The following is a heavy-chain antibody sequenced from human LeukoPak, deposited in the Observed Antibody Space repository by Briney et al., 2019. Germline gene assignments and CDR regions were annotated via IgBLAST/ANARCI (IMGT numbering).Heavy chain of an antibody. CDR2: IYYSGST. J-gene: IGHJ4*02. CDR1: GGSISSYY. Sequence: SETLSLTCTVSGGSISSYYWSWIRQPPGKGLEWIGHIYYSGSTNYNPSLKSRVTISVDTSKNQFSLKLSSVTAADTAVYYCARGIAAAGNDYWGQGTLVTVSS. V-gene: IGHV4-59*08. D-gene: IGHD6-13*01. CDR3: ARGIAAAGNDY.